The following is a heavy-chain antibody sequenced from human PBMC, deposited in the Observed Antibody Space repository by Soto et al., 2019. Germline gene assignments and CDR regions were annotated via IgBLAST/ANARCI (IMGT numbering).Heavy chain of an antibody. J-gene: IGHJ4*02. CDR3: ARHFVEGSYVYEYFDY. CDR1: GGSISSSSYY. CDR2: IYYSGST. Sequence: SETLSLTCTVSGGSISSSSYYWGWIRQPPGKGLEWIGSIYYSGSTYYNPSLKSRFTISVDTSKNQFSLKLSSVTAADTAVYYCARHFVEGSYVYEYFDYWGQGTLVTVSS. V-gene: IGHV4-39*01. D-gene: IGHD1-26*01.